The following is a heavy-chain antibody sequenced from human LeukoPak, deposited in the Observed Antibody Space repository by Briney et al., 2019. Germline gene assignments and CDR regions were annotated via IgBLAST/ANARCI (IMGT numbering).Heavy chain of an antibody. CDR2: ILYDGSDK. V-gene: IGHV3-30*03. J-gene: IGHJ3*02. D-gene: IGHD3-16*01. Sequence: GGSLRLSCAASGFTFSTYGMHWVRQAPGKGLEWVAAILYDGSDKYYTDSVKGRFTISRDNAKNSLFLEMSSLRADDTAVYFCARDVEGGTFDIWGQGTTVTVSS. CDR1: GFTFSTYG. CDR3: ARDVEGGTFDI.